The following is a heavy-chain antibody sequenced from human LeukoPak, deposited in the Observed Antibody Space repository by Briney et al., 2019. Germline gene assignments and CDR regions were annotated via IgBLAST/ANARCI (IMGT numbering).Heavy chain of an antibody. CDR2: INHSGST. CDR1: GGSFSGYY. J-gene: IGHJ6*02. V-gene: IGHV4-34*01. D-gene: IGHD1-7*01. CDR3: ARATGTTFYYYYYGMDV. Sequence: SETLSLTCAAYGGSFSGYYWSWIRQPPGKGLEWIGEINHSGSTNYNPSLKSRVTISVDTSKNQFSLKLSSVTAADTAVYYCARATGTTFYYYYYGMDVWGQGTTVTVSS.